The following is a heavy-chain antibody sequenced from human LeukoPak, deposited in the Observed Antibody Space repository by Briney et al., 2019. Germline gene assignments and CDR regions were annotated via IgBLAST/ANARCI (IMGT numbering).Heavy chain of an antibody. CDR2: ISSSGVST. Sequence: PGGSLRLSCAASGFTFSNYAMSWVRQAPGKGLEWVSAISSSGVSTYYGDSVKGRFTIPRDNSKNTLYLQMNSLRAEDTAVYYCAKSFSYGDYDFWGQGTLVTVSS. J-gene: IGHJ4*02. CDR3: AKSFSYGDYDF. CDR1: GFTFSNYA. D-gene: IGHD4-17*01. V-gene: IGHV3-23*01.